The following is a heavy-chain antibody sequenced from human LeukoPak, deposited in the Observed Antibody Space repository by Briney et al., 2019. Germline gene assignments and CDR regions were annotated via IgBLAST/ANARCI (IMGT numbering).Heavy chain of an antibody. J-gene: IGHJ5*02. CDR3: ARAFWFDP. Sequence: SETLSLTCTVSGGSISSYYWGWIRQPPGKGLEWIGSIFYSGNTYYSPSLKSRVTISLDTSKNQFYLKLSSVTAADTAVYYCARAFWFDPWGQGILVTVSS. CDR1: GGSISSYY. V-gene: IGHV4-39*07. CDR2: IFYSGNT.